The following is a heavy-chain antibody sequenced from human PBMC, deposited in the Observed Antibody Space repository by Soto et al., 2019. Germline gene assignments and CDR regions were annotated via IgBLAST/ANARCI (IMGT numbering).Heavy chain of an antibody. D-gene: IGHD4-17*01. CDR1: GFTFSNAW. V-gene: IGHV3-15*01. Sequence: GGSLRLSCAASGFTFSNAWMSWVRQAPGKGLEWVGRIKSKTDGGTTDYAAPVKGRFTISRDDSKNTLYLQMNSLKTEDTAVYYCTTDPSPVTTYTYYYYYMDVWGKGTTVTVSS. CDR3: TTDPSPVTTYTYYYYYMDV. CDR2: IKSKTDGGTT. J-gene: IGHJ6*03.